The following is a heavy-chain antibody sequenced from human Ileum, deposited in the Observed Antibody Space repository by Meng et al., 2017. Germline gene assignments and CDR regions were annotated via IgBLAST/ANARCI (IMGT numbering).Heavy chain of an antibody. V-gene: IGHV4-61*01. J-gene: IGHJ4*02. CDR1: GASVNFGLYF. Sequence: QVGLQESGPGLVRPSDTLSLSCTVSGASVNFGLYFWSWIRQSPGKTLEWIGHTYYTGLTNYNPSLKSRVAISLDASKNQFSLKLNSVSAADSAVYFCARTYNTPFFDSWGQGTLVTVSS. CDR2: TYYTGLT. CDR3: ARTYNTPFFDS. D-gene: IGHD1-14*01.